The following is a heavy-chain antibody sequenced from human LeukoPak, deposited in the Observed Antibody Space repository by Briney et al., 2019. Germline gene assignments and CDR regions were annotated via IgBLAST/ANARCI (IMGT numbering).Heavy chain of an antibody. CDR3: ARSPGYGVFDY. J-gene: IGHJ4*02. CDR2: IIRDGGSI. CDR1: GFTFSSYW. Sequence: GGSLRVSCAASGFTFSSYWTHWVRQAPGKGLVWVSRIIRDGGSISYADSVKGRLTISTDNPKNTLSLQMNSLRAEDTAVYYCARSPGYGVFDYWGQGTLVTVSS. D-gene: IGHD5-18*01. V-gene: IGHV3-74*01.